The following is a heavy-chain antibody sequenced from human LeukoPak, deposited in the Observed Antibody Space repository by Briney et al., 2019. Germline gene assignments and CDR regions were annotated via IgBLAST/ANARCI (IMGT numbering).Heavy chain of an antibody. V-gene: IGHV4-34*01. CDR3: ARELRITMIVVATSYGMDV. CDR2: INHSGCT. Sequence: SETLSLTCAVYGGSFSGYYWSWIRQPPGKGLEWIGEINHSGCTNYNPSLKSRVTISVDTSKKQFSLKLSSVTAADTAVYYCARELRITMIVVATSYGMDVWGQGTTVTVSS. CDR1: GGSFSGYY. D-gene: IGHD3-22*01. J-gene: IGHJ6*02.